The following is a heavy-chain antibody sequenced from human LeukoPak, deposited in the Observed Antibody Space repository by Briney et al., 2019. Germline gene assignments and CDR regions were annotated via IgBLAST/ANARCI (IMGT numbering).Heavy chain of an antibody. CDR3: ARAGHYAGSKYGMDV. CDR2: ISYDGSNK. J-gene: IGHJ6*02. CDR1: GFTFSSYA. D-gene: IGHD2-2*01. Sequence: GGSLRLSCAASGFTFSSYAMHWVRQAPGMGLEWVAVISYDGSNKYYADSVKGRFTISRDNSKNTLYLQMNSLRAEDTAVYYCARAGHYAGSKYGMDVWGQGTTVTVSS. V-gene: IGHV3-30-3*01.